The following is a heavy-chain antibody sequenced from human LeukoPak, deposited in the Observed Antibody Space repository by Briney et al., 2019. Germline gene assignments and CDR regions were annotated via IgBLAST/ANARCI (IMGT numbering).Heavy chain of an antibody. CDR1: GGTFSSYA. Sequence: ASVKVSCKASGGTFSSYAISWVRQAPGQGLEWMGIINPSGGSTSYAQKFQGRVTMTRDTSTSTVYMELSSLRSEDTAVYYCARDQVWSGYYTSQGPFDYWGQGTLVTVSS. J-gene: IGHJ4*02. V-gene: IGHV1-46*01. D-gene: IGHD3-3*01. CDR3: ARDQVWSGYYTSQGPFDY. CDR2: INPSGGST.